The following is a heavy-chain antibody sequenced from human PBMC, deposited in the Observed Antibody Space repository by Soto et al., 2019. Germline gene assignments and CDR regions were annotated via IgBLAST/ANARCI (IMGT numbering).Heavy chain of an antibody. Sequence: ASVKVSCKVSGYTLTELSMHWVRQAPGKGLEWMGGFDPEDGETIYAQKFQGRVTMTEDTSTDKAYMELSSLRSEDTAVYYCATDCSSTSCYVSGMDVWGQGTTVTVSS. D-gene: IGHD2-2*01. J-gene: IGHJ6*02. CDR3: ATDCSSTSCYVSGMDV. CDR1: GYTLTELS. CDR2: FDPEDGET. V-gene: IGHV1-24*01.